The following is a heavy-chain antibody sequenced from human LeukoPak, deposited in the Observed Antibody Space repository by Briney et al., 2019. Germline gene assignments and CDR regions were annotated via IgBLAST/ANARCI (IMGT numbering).Heavy chain of an antibody. V-gene: IGHV1-2*02. D-gene: IGHD2-2*01. CDR3: AREVVVVVPAAVDYGMDV. Sequence: ASVKVSCKASGYTFTGYYMHWVRQAPGQGLEWMGWINPNSGGTNYAQKFQGRVTMTRDTSISTAYMELSRLRSDDTAVYYCAREVVVVVPAAVDYGMDVSGQGTTVTVSS. J-gene: IGHJ6*02. CDR2: INPNSGGT. CDR1: GYTFTGYY.